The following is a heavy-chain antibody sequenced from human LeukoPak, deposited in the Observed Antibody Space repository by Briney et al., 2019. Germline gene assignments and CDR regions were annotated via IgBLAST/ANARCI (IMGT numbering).Heavy chain of an antibody. V-gene: IGHV4-39*01. CDR2: IYYSGST. Sequence: PSETLSLTCTVSGGSISSSSYYWGWIRQPPGTGLEWIGSIYYSGSTYYNPSLKSRVTISVDTSKNQFSLKLSSVTAADTAVYYCARGWKVDTAMGHKLSPERIYYYYYGMDVWGQGTTVTVSS. CDR1: GGSISSSSYY. D-gene: IGHD5-18*01. J-gene: IGHJ6*02. CDR3: ARGWKVDTAMGHKLSPERIYYYYYGMDV.